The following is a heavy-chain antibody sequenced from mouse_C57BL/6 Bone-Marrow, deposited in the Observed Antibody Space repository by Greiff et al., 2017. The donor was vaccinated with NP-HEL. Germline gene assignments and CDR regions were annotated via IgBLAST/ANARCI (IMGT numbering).Heavy chain of an antibody. J-gene: IGHJ1*03. V-gene: IGHV5-6*02. CDR1: GFTFSSYG. D-gene: IGHD1-1*01. CDR2: ISSGGSYT. Sequence: EVKLMESGGDLVKPGGSLKLSCAASGFTFSSYGMSWVRQTPDKRLEWVATISSGGSYTYYPDSVKGRFTISRDNAKNTLYLQMSSLKSEDRAMYYCARRGTTVVAPFDVWGTGTTVTVSS. CDR3: ARRGTTVVAPFDV.